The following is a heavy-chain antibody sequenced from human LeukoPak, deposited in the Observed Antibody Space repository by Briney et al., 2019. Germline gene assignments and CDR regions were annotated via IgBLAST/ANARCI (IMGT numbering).Heavy chain of an antibody. CDR1: GYSISSGYY. D-gene: IGHD5-24*01. J-gene: IGHJ4*02. V-gene: IGHV4-38-2*02. CDR2: IYHSGST. CDR3: ARDRGDGYNSGYFEY. Sequence: KPSETLSLTCTVSGYSISSGYYWGWIRQPPGKGLEWIGSIYHSGSTYYNPSLKSRVTISVDTSKNQFSLKLSSVTAADTAVYYCARDRGDGYNSGYFEYWGQGTLVTVSS.